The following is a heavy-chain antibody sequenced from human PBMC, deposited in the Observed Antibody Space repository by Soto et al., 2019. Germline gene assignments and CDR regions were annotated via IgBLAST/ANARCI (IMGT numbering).Heavy chain of an antibody. V-gene: IGHV1-18*01. CDR1: GYTFTNFG. CDR3: ARGGTPIAY. Sequence: QVQLVQSGAEVKKPGASVKVSCKASGYTFTNFGISWVRQAPGQGLEWMGWISAYNGNTNYAQNFQGRVTMTTDTSTRRACMERRSLRSEDTAVHYCARGGTPIAYWGKGTLVTVSS. CDR2: ISAYNGNT. J-gene: IGHJ4*02. D-gene: IGHD3-16*01.